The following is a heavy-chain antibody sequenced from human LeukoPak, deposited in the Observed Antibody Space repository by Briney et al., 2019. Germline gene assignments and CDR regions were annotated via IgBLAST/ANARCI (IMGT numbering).Heavy chain of an antibody. CDR1: GGSFRGYY. D-gene: IGHD6-13*01. CDR3: ARGGTAYPGGYSSRYAFDI. J-gene: IGHJ3*02. V-gene: IGHV4-34*01. CDR2: INHSGST. Sequence: SETLSLTCAVYGGSFRGYYWSWIRQPPGKGLEWIGEINHSGSTNYNPSLKSRVTISVDTSKNQFTLKLSSVTAADTAVYYCARGGTAYPGGYSSRYAFDIWGQGTMVTVSS.